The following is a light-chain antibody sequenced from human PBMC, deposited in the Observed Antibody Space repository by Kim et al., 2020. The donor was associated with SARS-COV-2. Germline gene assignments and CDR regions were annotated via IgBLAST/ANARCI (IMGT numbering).Light chain of an antibody. CDR3: QQCYSTPWT. V-gene: IGKV4-1*01. Sequence: DIVMTQSPDSLAVSLGEGATINCKSSQSILYSSNNKTCLTWYQQKPGQPPKVLVYWASTRESGVPDRFSGSGSGADFTLTISSLQAEDVAVYYCQQCYSTPWTFGQGTKVEIK. J-gene: IGKJ1*01. CDR2: WAS. CDR1: QSILYSSNNKTC.